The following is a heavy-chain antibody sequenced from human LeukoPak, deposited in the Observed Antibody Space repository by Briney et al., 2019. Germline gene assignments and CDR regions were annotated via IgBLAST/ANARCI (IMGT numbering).Heavy chain of an antibody. CDR3: ARRWDAWYFDL. V-gene: IGHV4-31*03. CDR1: GGSISSGGYY. D-gene: IGHD1-26*01. CDR2: IYHSGST. Sequence: SETLSLTCTVSGGSISSGGYYWSWIRQHPGKGLEWIGYIYHSGSTYYNPSLKSRVTISVDTSKNQFSLKLSSVTAADTAVYYCARRWDAWYFDLWGRGTLVTVSS. J-gene: IGHJ2*01.